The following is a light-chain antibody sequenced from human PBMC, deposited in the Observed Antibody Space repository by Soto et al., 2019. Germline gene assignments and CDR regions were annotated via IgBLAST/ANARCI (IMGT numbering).Light chain of an antibody. Sequence: EIVLTQSPGTLSLSPGERATLSCRASQSISSVYLAWYQQKPGQAPRLLIYGASRNGIPDRFSGSGSGTDFTLTISRLEPEDFAVYYCQHDERPPYTFGQGTRLEIK. CDR2: GAS. J-gene: IGKJ2*01. CDR3: QHDERPPYT. V-gene: IGKV3-20*01. CDR1: QSISSVY.